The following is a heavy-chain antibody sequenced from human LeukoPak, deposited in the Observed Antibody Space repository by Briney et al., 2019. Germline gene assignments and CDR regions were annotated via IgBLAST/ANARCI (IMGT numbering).Heavy chain of an antibody. CDR1: GFTVSSNY. CDR3: AKDIYVVVPAAINY. V-gene: IGHV3-23*01. J-gene: IGHJ4*02. D-gene: IGHD2-2*01. Sequence: GGSLRLSCAASGFTVSSNYMSWVRQAPGKGLEWVSAISGSGGSTYYADSVKGRFTISRDNSKNTLYLQMNSLRAEDTAVYYCAKDIYVVVPAAINYWGQETLVTVSS. CDR2: ISGSGGST.